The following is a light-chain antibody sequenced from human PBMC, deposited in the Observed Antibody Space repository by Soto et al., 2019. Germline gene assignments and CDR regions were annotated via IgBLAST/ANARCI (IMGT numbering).Light chain of an antibody. CDR2: DVS. CDR1: SSDVGGYNY. V-gene: IGLV2-14*01. CDR3: SSYTSSSTYV. Sequence: QSVLTQPASVSGSPGQSITISCTGTSSDVGGYNYVSRYQQHPGKAPKLMIYDVSNRPSGVSSRFSGSKSGNTASLTISGLQAEDEADYYCSSYTSSSTYVFGTGTKVTVL. J-gene: IGLJ1*01.